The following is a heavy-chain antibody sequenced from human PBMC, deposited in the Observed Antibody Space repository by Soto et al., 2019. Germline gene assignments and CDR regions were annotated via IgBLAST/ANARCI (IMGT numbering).Heavy chain of an antibody. Sequence: ASVKVSCKASGYTFTSYAMHWVRQAPGQRLEWMGWINAGNGNTKYSQKFQGRVTITRDTSASTAYMELSSLRSEDTAVYYCARTSRIGVDARDPFDLWGQGTLVTVS. V-gene: IGHV1-3*01. CDR3: ARTSRIGVDARDPFDL. D-gene: IGHD6-19*01. CDR1: GYTFTSYA. J-gene: IGHJ3*01. CDR2: INAGNGNT.